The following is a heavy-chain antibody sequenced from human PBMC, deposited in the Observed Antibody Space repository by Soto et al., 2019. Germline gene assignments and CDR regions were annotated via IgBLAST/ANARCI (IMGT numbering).Heavy chain of an antibody. J-gene: IGHJ4*02. D-gene: IGHD5-18*01. CDR3: AKAYSYGYYY. CDR2: IYYSGST. CDR1: GGSISSYY. Sequence: QVQLQESGPGLVKPSETLSLTCTVSGGSISSYYWSWIRQPPGKGLEWIGYIYYSGSTNYNPSLKSRVTISVDTSKNQFSLKLSSVTAADTAVYYCAKAYSYGYYYWGQGTLVTVSS. V-gene: IGHV4-59*01.